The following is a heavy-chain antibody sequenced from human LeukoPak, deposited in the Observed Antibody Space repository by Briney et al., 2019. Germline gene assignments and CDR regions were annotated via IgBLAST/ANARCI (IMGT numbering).Heavy chain of an antibody. Sequence: GGSLRLSCTASGFTFGDYAMSWVRQAPGKGLEWVGFIRSKTFGGTTEYAAAVKGRFTISRDDSKNIAYLQMNSLKTEDTAVYYCTGYSSGWYSTDYWGQGTLVTVSS. D-gene: IGHD6-19*01. CDR2: IRSKTFGGTT. J-gene: IGHJ4*02. CDR3: TGYSSGWYSTDY. V-gene: IGHV3-49*04. CDR1: GFTFGDYA.